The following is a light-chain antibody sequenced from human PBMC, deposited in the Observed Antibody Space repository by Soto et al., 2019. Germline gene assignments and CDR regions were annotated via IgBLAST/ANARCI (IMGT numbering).Light chain of an antibody. V-gene: IGLV1-47*01. Sequence: QSVLTQPPSASGTPGQRVTISCSGSISNIGTNYVYWYQQLPGTAPKLLIFRHDQRPSGVPDRFSGSRSGTSASLAISGLRSEDEADYYCASWDASLSGPVFGGGTKVTVL. J-gene: IGLJ2*01. CDR3: ASWDASLSGPV. CDR2: RHD. CDR1: ISNIGTNY.